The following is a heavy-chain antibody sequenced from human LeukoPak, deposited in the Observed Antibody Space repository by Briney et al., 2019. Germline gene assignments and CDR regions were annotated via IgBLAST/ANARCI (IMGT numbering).Heavy chain of an antibody. CDR1: GFTFSNYW. CDR2: IKQDGSEK. V-gene: IGHV3-7*01. CDR3: TKEGVYCGGDCPLFDL. Sequence: GGSLRLSCAASGFTFSNYWMTWVRQAPGKGLEWVGNIKQDGSEKYYMDSMKGRFTISRDNAKNSLFLQMNSLRAEDTAVYYCTKEGVYCGGDCPLFDLWGRGTLVTVSS. J-gene: IGHJ2*01. D-gene: IGHD2-21*01.